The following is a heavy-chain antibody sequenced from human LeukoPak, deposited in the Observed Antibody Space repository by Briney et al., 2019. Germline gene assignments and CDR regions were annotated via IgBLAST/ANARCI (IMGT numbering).Heavy chain of an antibody. CDR2: IYYSGST. Sequence: SETLSLTCTVSGGSISRYYWSWIRQPPGKGLEWIGYIYYSGSTNYNPSLKSRVTMSVDTSKNQFSLKLSSVTAADTAVYYCARETYYDILTGYFYYYYYMDVWGKGTTVTISS. V-gene: IGHV4-59*12. J-gene: IGHJ6*03. CDR1: GGSISRYY. CDR3: ARETYYDILTGYFYYYYYMDV. D-gene: IGHD3-9*01.